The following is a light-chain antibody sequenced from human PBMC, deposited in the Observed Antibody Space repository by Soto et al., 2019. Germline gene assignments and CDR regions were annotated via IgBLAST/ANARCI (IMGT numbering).Light chain of an antibody. CDR1: QGIRND. CDR2: AAS. Sequence: AIQMTQSPSSLSASAGDRVTITFRASQGIRNDLGWYQQRPGKAPKLLIYAASSLQSGVPSRFSGSGSGTDFTLTISSLQPEDFATYYCLQDYNYPWTFGQGTKVDIK. CDR3: LQDYNYPWT. V-gene: IGKV1-6*01. J-gene: IGKJ1*01.